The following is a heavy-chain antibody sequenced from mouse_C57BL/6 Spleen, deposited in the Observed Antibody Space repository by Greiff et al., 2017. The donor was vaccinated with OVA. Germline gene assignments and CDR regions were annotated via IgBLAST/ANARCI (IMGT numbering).Heavy chain of an antibody. V-gene: IGHV2-2*01. J-gene: IGHJ4*01. CDR1: GFSLTSYG. CDR2: IWSGGST. CDR3: AREGYYSNYVGYAMDY. Sequence: QVQLKQSGPGLVQPSQSLSITCTVSGFSLTSYGVHWVRQSPGKGLEWLGVIWSGGSTDYNAAFISRLSISKDNSKSQVFFKMNSLQADDTAIYYCAREGYYSNYVGYAMDYWGQGTSVTVSS. D-gene: IGHD2-5*01.